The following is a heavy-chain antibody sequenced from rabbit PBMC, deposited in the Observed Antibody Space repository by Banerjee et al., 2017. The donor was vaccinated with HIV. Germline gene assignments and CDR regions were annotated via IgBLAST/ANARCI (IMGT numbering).Heavy chain of an antibody. CDR1: GFSFSNKYV. D-gene: IGHD1-1*01. Sequence: QEQLEESGGDLVKPEGSLTLTCTASGFSFSNKYVMCWVRQAPGKGLEWIACINTSSGTTFSPAGAKGRFTISKTSSTTVTLQMTSLTAADTATYFCARDLAVVIGWNFNLWGPGTLVTVS. CDR3: ARDLAVVIGWNFNL. J-gene: IGHJ4*01. V-gene: IGHV1S45*01. CDR2: INTSSGTT.